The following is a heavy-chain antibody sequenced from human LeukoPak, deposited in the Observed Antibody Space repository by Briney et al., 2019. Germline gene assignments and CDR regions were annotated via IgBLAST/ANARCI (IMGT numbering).Heavy chain of an antibody. CDR1: GLTFTNFG. J-gene: IGHJ4*02. Sequence: GGSLRLSCAASGLTFTNFGMSWVRQAPGKGLEWVSLITGTSGRTYYAASVKGRFTISRDDSKNTAYLQMNSLKTEDTAVYYCTTLDRYTNGANFDYWGQGTLVTVPS. CDR2: ITGTSGRT. D-gene: IGHD2-8*01. V-gene: IGHV3-23*01. CDR3: TTLDRYTNGANFDY.